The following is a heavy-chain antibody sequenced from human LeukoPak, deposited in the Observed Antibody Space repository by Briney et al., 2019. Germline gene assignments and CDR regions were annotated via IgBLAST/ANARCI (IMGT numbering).Heavy chain of an antibody. J-gene: IGHJ4*02. D-gene: IGHD3-22*01. V-gene: IGHV3-7*01. CDR1: GFTFSSYW. CDR3: ARNWGTYYYDSSGHCAN. CDR2: IKQDGSEK. Sequence: GGSLRLSCAASGFTFSSYWMSWVRQTPGKGLEWVANIKQDGSEKYYVDSVKGRSTISRDNAKNSLYLQMNSLRAEDTAVYYCARNWGTYYYDSSGHCANWGQGTLVTVSS.